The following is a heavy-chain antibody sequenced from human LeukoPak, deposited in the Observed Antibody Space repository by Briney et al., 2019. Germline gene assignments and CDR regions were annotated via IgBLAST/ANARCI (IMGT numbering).Heavy chain of an antibody. CDR1: GGSISSYY. CDR2: IYYSGST. V-gene: IGHV4-59*01. D-gene: IGHD3-10*01. J-gene: IGHJ6*02. CDR3: ARHPVLLSGMDV. Sequence: SETLSLTCTVSGGSISSYYWSWLRQPPGKGLEWIGYIYYSGSTNYNPSLKSRVTISVDTSKNQFSLKLSSVTAADTAVYYCARHPVLLSGMDVWGQGTTATVS.